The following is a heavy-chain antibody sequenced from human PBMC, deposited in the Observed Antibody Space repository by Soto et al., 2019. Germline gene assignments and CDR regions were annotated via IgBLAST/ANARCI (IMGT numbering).Heavy chain of an antibody. D-gene: IGHD2-2*01. CDR2: INPNSGGT. CDR1: GYTFTGYY. CDR3: ARARRGYCSSTSCYGSYYGMDV. V-gene: IGHV1-2*04. Sequence: QVQLVQSGAEVKKPGASAKVSCKASGYTFTGYYMHWVRQAPGQGLEWMGWINPNSGGTNYAQKFQGWVTMTRDTSISTAYMELSRLRSDDTAVYYCARARRGYCSSTSCYGSYYGMDVWGQGTTVTVSS. J-gene: IGHJ6*02.